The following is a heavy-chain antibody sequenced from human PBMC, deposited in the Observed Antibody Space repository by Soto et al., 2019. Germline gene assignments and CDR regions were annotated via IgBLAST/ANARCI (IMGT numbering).Heavy chain of an antibody. D-gene: IGHD4-17*01. J-gene: IGHJ2*01. CDR1: GFTFRSYG. CDR3: ARDTGVATVTTWRGYFDL. CDR2: ISYDGSNK. Sequence: QVQLVESGGGVVQPGRSLRLSCAASGFTFRSYGMHWVRQAPGKGLEWVAVISYDGSNKYYADSVKGRFTISRDNSKNTLYLQMNSLRAEDTAVYYCARDTGVATVTTWRGYFDLWGRGTLVTVSS. V-gene: IGHV3-30*03.